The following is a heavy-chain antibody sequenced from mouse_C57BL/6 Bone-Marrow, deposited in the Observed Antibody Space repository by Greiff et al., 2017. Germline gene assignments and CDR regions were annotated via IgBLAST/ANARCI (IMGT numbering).Heavy chain of an antibody. Sequence: QVQLQQSGAELVKPGASVKISCKASGYAFSSYWMHWVKQRPGQGLEWIGMIHPNSGSTNYNEKFKSKATLTVDKSSSTAYMQLSSLTSEDSAVYYCARWYYGSSSAWFAYWGQGTLVTVSA. D-gene: IGHD1-1*01. CDR3: ARWYYGSSSAWFAY. V-gene: IGHV1-64*01. J-gene: IGHJ3*01. CDR1: GYAFSSYW. CDR2: IHPNSGST.